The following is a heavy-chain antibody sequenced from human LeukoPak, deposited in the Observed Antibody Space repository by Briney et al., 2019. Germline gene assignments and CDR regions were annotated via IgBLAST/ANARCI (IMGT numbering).Heavy chain of an antibody. CDR1: GGSISSSNW. J-gene: IGHJ4*02. Sequence: SGTLSLTCAVSGGSISSSNWWSWVRQPPGKRLEWIGEIYHSGSTNYNPSLKSRVTISVDKSKNQFSLKLSSVTAADTAVYYCVRSDSSGWCFDYWGQGTLVTVSS. CDR3: VRSDSSGWCFDY. V-gene: IGHV4-4*02. D-gene: IGHD6-19*01. CDR2: IYHSGST.